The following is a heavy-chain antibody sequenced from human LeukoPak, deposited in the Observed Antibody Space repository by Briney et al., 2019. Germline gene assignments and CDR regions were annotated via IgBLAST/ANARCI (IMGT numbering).Heavy chain of an antibody. J-gene: IGHJ4*02. CDR1: GFTFSSYS. D-gene: IGHD3-22*01. CDR2: ISSSSSYI. Sequence: GGSLRLSCAASGFTFSSYSMNWVRQAPGKGLEWVSSISSSSSYIYYADSVKGRFTISRDNAKNSLYLQMNSLRAEDAAVYYCARGGESYYDSSGYYYFDYWGQGTLVTVPS. CDR3: ARGGESYYDSSGYYYFDY. V-gene: IGHV3-21*01.